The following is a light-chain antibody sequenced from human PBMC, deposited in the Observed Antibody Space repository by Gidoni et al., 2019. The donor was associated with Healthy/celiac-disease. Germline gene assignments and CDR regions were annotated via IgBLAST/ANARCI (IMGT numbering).Light chain of an antibody. CDR3: QQSYSTPT. CDR2: AAS. V-gene: IGKV1-39*01. Sequence: DIQMTQSPSSLSASVGDRVTIPRRASQSISSYLNWYQQKPGKAPKLLIYAASSLQGGVPSRFSGSGSGTDFTLTISSLQPEDFATYYCQQSYSTPTFGQGTRLEIK. CDR1: QSISSY. J-gene: IGKJ5*01.